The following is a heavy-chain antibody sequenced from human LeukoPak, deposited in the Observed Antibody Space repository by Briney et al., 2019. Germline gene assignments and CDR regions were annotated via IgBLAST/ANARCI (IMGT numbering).Heavy chain of an antibody. CDR2: ITSSSTYT. CDR3: ARDPYSGTYGDTYYYYMDV. Sequence: GGSLRLSGAASGFSFSSYNMNWVRQTPGKGLEWVSSITSSSTYTFYADSVKGRFTISRDNARNSLYLQMNSLRAEDTAVYYCARDPYSGTYGDTYYYYMDVWGKGTTVTISS. D-gene: IGHD1-26*01. J-gene: IGHJ6*03. CDR1: GFSFSSYN. V-gene: IGHV3-21*01.